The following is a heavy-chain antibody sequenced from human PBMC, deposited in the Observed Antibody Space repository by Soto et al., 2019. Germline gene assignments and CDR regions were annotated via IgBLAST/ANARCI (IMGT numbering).Heavy chain of an antibody. Sequence: SETLSLTCAVSGGSISSGGYSWSWIRQPPGKGLKWIGYIYHSGSTYYNPSLKSRVTISVDRSKNQFSLKLSSVTAADTAVYYCARYYDSSGPQRTFDYWGQGTLVTVSS. CDR1: GGSISSGGYS. CDR2: IYHSGST. J-gene: IGHJ4*02. V-gene: IGHV4-30-2*01. D-gene: IGHD3-22*01. CDR3: ARYYDSSGPQRTFDY.